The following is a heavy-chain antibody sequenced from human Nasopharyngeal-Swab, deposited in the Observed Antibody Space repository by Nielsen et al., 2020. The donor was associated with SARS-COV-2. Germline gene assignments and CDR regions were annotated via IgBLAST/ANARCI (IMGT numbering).Heavy chain of an antibody. J-gene: IGHJ4*02. V-gene: IGHV3-7*01. Sequence: GESLKISCAASGFPFSSYWMSWVRQSPGKGLEWVANIKQDGSEKYYVDYVKGRFTISRDNAKNSLYLQMNSLRAEDTAVYYCARGKSGLLWFGELFRPSKYYFDYWGQGTLVTVSS. CDR3: ARGKSGLLWFGELFRPSKYYFDY. CDR1: GFPFSSYW. CDR2: IKQDGSEK. D-gene: IGHD3-10*01.